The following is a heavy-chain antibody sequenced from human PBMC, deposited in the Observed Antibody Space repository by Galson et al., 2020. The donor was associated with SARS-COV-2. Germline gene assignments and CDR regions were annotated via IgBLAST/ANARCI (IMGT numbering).Heavy chain of an antibody. CDR1: GYSFTSYW. D-gene: IGHD3-22*01. CDR3: ASQPNYYDNRGAAFDI. CDR2: IYPGDSDT. J-gene: IGHJ3*02. Sequence: GESLKISCQGSGYSFTSYWIAWVRQMPGKGLEWMGVIYPGDSDTKYSPSFQGQVTISADKSINTAYLQWSSLKASDTAMYYCASQPNYYDNRGAAFDIWGQGTMVTVSS. V-gene: IGHV5-51*01.